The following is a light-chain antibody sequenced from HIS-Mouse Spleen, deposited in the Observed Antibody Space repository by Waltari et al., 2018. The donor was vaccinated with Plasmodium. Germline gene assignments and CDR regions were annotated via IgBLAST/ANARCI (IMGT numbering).Light chain of an antibody. CDR3: YSTDSSGNHRV. Sequence: SYELTQPPSVSVSPGQTARITCSGDALPKKYAYWYQQQSGQAPVLVIYEDSKRPSGIPGEFSGSSSGTMATLTISGAQVEDEADYYCYSTDSSGNHRVFGGGTKLTVL. CDR2: EDS. J-gene: IGLJ3*02. V-gene: IGLV3-10*01. CDR1: ALPKKY.